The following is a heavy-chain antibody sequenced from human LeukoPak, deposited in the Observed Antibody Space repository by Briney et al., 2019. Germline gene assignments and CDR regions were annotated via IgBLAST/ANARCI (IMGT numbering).Heavy chain of an antibody. D-gene: IGHD5-24*01. Sequence: ETSETLSLTCTVFGGSISTYYWSWIRQPPGKGLEWIGYIYYTGSTNYNPSLKSRVTISVDTSKNQFSLKLSSVTAADTAVYYCAREIGDGYTGWFDPWGQGTLVTVSS. V-gene: IGHV4-59*01. CDR3: AREIGDGYTGWFDP. J-gene: IGHJ5*02. CDR2: IYYTGST. CDR1: GGSISTYY.